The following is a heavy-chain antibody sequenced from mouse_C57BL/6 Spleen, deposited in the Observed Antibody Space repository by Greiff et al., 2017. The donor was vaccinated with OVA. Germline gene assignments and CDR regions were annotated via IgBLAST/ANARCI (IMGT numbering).Heavy chain of an antibody. D-gene: IGHD1-1*01. CDR3: ARVPYYYGSSPAYYFDY. Sequence: VQLVESGPELVKPGASVKISCKASGYTFTDYYINWVKQRPGQGLEWIGWIFPGSGSTYYNEKFKGKATLTVDKSSSTAYMLLSSLTSEDSAVYFCARVPYYYGSSPAYYFDYWGQGTTLTVSS. J-gene: IGHJ2*01. CDR2: IFPGSGST. V-gene: IGHV1-75*01. CDR1: GYTFTDYY.